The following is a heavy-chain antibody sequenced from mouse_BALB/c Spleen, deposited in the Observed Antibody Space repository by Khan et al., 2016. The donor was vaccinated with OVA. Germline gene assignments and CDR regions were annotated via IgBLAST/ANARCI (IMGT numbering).Heavy chain of an antibody. CDR2: ISYDGSN. J-gene: IGHJ1*01. CDR3: ARDYRQRYFDV. Sequence: EVQLQESGPGLVKPSQSLSLTCSVTGYSITSGYYWNWIRQFPGNKLEWMGYISYDGSNNYNPSLKNRISITRDTSKNQFFLKLNSVTTEDTATYYCARDYRQRYFDVWGAGTSVTVSS. V-gene: IGHV3-6*02. CDR1: GYSITSGYY.